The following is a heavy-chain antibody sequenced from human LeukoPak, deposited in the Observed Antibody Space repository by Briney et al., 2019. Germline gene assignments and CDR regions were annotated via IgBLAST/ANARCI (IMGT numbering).Heavy chain of an antibody. CDR3: ARESSGWYFRDAFDI. Sequence: ASVKVSCKASGYTFTSYAMHWVRQAPGQRLEWMGWINAGNGNTKYSQKFQGRVTITRDTSASTAYMELSSLRSEDTAVYYCARESSGWYFRDAFDIWGQGTMVTVSS. CDR2: INAGNGNT. J-gene: IGHJ3*02. V-gene: IGHV1-3*01. D-gene: IGHD6-19*01. CDR1: GYTFTSYA.